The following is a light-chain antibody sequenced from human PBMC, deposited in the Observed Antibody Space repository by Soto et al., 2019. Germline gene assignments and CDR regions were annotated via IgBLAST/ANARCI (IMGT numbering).Light chain of an antibody. CDR2: GVS. V-gene: IGKV3-11*01. CDR3: LQRSIGFT. J-gene: IGKJ3*01. CDR1: QSVGTY. Sequence: EIVLTQSPATLSLSPGERATLSCRASQSVGTYLAWYQQKRGQSPRLLIYGVSKRAPGIPARFSGSGSGTDFTLTINSLEPEDFAVYHCLQRSIGFTFGPGTKVEVK.